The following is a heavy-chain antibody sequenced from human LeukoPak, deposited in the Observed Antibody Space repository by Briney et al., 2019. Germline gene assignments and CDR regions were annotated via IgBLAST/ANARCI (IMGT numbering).Heavy chain of an antibody. J-gene: IGHJ4*02. V-gene: IGHV4-61*08. CDR1: GASVSSGDHH. Sequence: SETLSLTCIVSGASVSSGDHHWSWIRQAPGKGLEWIGHNMNTYYNPSLKSRATISIDTSKNRFSLMLSTVTAADAAIYYCATYYVNGAGRGHWGPGTLVTVSS. CDR2: NMNT. CDR3: ATYYVNGAGRGH. D-gene: IGHD2-8*01.